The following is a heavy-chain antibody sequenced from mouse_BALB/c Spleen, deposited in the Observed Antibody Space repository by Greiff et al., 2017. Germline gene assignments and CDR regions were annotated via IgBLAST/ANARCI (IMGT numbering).Heavy chain of an antibody. J-gene: IGHJ4*01. V-gene: IGHV5-6*01. CDR1: GFTFSSYG. CDR2: ISSGGSYT. D-gene: IGHD2-4*01. Sequence: DVQLVESGGDLVKPGGSLKLSCAASGFTFSSYGMSWVRQTPDKRLEWVATISSGGSYTYYPDSVKGRFTISRDNAKNTLYLQMSSLKSEDTAMYYCARQKITTDYYAMDYWGQGTSVTVSS. CDR3: ARQKITTDYYAMDY.